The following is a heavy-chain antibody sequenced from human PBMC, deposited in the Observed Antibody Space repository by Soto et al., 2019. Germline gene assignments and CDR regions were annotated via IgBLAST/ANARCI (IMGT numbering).Heavy chain of an antibody. CDR3: AKDLLSVSVVITVPNDAFDI. V-gene: IGHV3-23*01. D-gene: IGHD3-22*01. CDR1: GFSFSSYA. J-gene: IGHJ3*02. Sequence: PGGSMRLSCAASGFSFSSYAMSWVRQAPGKGLEWVSAISGSGGSTYYADSVKGRFTISRDNSKNTLYLQMNSLRAEDTAVYYCAKDLLSVSVVITVPNDAFDIWGQGTMVTVSS. CDR2: ISGSGGST.